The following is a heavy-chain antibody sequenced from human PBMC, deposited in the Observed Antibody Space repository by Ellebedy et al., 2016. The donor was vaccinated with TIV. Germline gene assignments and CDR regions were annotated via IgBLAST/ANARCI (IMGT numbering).Heavy chain of an antibody. D-gene: IGHD2-8*01. V-gene: IGHV5-51*01. J-gene: IGHJ6*02. CDR2: IYPEDSDI. CDR3: ARHTKGAMDV. CDR1: GYTFTTYW. Sequence: GESLKISXKASGYTFTTYWIAWVRQMPGKGLEWMGVIYPEDSDIRYNQSFQGHVTISTDNSISFAYLQWNSLKASDTAMYYCARHTKGAMDVWGQGTTVTVSS.